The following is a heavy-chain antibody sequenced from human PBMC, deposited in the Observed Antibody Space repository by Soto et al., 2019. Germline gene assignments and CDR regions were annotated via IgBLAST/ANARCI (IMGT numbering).Heavy chain of an antibody. J-gene: IGHJ5*02. D-gene: IGHD3-22*01. Sequence: SVKVSCKASGGTFSSYAISWVRQAPGQGLEWMGGIIPIFGTANYAQKFQGRVTITADESTSTAYMELSSLRSEDTAVYYCARVPLRTHYYDSSGYYLERNWFDPWGQGTLVTVSS. V-gene: IGHV1-69*13. CDR2: IIPIFGTA. CDR3: ARVPLRTHYYDSSGYYLERNWFDP. CDR1: GGTFSSYA.